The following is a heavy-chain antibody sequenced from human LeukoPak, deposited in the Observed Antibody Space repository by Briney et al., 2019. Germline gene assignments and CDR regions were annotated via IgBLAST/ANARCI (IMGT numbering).Heavy chain of an antibody. CDR1: RYTFTDYY. J-gene: IGHJ4*02. CDR2: INPDSGGT. D-gene: IGHD6-19*01. V-gene: IGHV1-2*06. Sequence: ASVKVSCTASRYTFTDYYMHWVRQAPGQGLEWMGRINPDSGGTNYAQKFQGRVTMTRDTSISTAYMELSRLKADDTAVYYCARDYSSGWYVYWGQGTLVTVSS. CDR3: ARDYSSGWYVY.